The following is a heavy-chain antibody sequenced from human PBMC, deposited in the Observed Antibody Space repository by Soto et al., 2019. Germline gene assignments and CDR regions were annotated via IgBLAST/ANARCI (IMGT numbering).Heavy chain of an antibody. D-gene: IGHD2-2*01. J-gene: IGHJ3*02. CDR1: GGSISSYY. V-gene: IGHV4-59*08. Sequence: SETLSLTCTVSGGSISSYYWSWIRQPPGKGLEWIGYIYYSGSTNYNPSLKSRVTISVDTSKNQFSLKLSSVTAADTAVYYCARPIYCSSTSCANAFDIWGQGTMVTVSS. CDR3: ARPIYCSSTSCANAFDI. CDR2: IYYSGST.